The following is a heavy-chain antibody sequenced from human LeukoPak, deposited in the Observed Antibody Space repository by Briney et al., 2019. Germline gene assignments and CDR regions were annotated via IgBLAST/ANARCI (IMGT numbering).Heavy chain of an antibody. Sequence: GESLKISCKGSGYSFTSYWSGWSGQMPGKGLEWIGIIYPGDSDTRYSPSLQGQVTISAQKSISTADLKWSSLKATDTPKFNCARLREYGEYSPGYFDLWGRGTLVTVSS. J-gene: IGHJ2*01. CDR1: GYSFTSYW. D-gene: IGHD4-17*01. CDR2: IYPGDSDT. CDR3: ARLREYGEYSPGYFDL. V-gene: IGHV5-51*01.